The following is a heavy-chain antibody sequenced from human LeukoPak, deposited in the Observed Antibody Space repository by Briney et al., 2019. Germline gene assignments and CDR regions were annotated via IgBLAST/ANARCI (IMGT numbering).Heavy chain of an antibody. D-gene: IGHD2-2*01. CDR2: INGSGGST. CDR3: AKAGSYCSSTRCYLVY. Sequence: GSLNLSCAAAGFMFSSYAMSWVRPAPGKGLEWVSAINGSGGSTYYSDSVKGRFTISRDDSKNTLYLQMNSLRAEDTAVYYCAKAGSYCSSTRCYLVYWGQGTLVTVSS. V-gene: IGHV3-23*01. J-gene: IGHJ4*02. CDR1: GFMFSSYA.